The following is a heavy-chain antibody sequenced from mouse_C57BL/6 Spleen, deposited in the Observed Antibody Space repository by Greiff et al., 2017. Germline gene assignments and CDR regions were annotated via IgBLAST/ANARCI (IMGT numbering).Heavy chain of an antibody. V-gene: IGHV1-59*01. CDR1: GYTFTSYW. CDR2: IDPSDSYT. J-gene: IGHJ2*01. D-gene: IGHD1-2*01. Sequence: QVQLQQPGAELVRPGTSVQLSCKASGYTFTSYWMHWVKQRPGQGLEWIGVIDPSDSYTNYNQKFKGKATLTVDTSSSTAYMQLSSLTSEDSAVYYCARWGPDGRRYWGQGTTLTVSS. CDR3: ARWGPDGRRY.